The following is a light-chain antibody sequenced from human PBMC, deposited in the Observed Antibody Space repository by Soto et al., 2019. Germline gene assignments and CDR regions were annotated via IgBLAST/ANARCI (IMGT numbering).Light chain of an antibody. V-gene: IGLV1-40*01. CDR2: GNN. J-gene: IGLJ1*01. CDR3: QSYDSSLRGYV. Sequence: QSVLTQPPSVSGAPGQRVTISCTGGSSNIGAGNDAQWYQQLPGTAPKLLIFGNNNRPSGVPDRFSGSKSGTSASLAISGLQAADEADYYCQSYDSSLRGYVFGTGTKVTVL. CDR1: SSNIGAGND.